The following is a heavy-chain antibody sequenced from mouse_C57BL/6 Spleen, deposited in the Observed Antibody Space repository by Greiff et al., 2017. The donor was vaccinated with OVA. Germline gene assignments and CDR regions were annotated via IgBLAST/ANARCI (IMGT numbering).Heavy chain of an antibody. CDR3: AREDLSNYFDY. D-gene: IGHD5-1*01. Sequence: QVQLQQPGAELVKPGASVKMSCKASGYTFTSYWITWVKPRPGQGLAWIGDIYPGSGSTNYNEKFKSKATLTVDTSSSTAYMPLSSLTSEDSAVYYSAREDLSNYFDYWGQGTTLTVSS. J-gene: IGHJ2*01. CDR2: IYPGSGST. V-gene: IGHV1-55*01. CDR1: GYTFTSYW.